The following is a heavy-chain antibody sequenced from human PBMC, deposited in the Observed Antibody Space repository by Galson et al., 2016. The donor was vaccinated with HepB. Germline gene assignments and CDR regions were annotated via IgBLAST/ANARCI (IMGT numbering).Heavy chain of an antibody. J-gene: IGHJ4*02. Sequence: SVKVSCKASGYTFTSLDINWVRQAPGQGLEWMGWMNPNSGKRGYGQKFQGRVTFNTNTSISTAYMELSGLKLEDTAVYYCARGSYLDYWGQGTLVIVSS. CDR1: GYTFTSLD. CDR3: ARGSYLDY. CDR2: MNPNSGKR. V-gene: IGHV1-8*01. D-gene: IGHD3-16*01.